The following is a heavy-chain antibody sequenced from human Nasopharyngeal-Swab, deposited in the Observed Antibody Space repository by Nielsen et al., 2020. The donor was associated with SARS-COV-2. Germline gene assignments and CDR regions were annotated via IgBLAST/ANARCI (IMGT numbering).Heavy chain of an antibody. D-gene: IGHD6-13*01. Sequence: SETLSLTCAVYGGSFSSSYWTWIRQPPGKGLEWIGDIKQSGGTTYNPSLKSRVTISTDTSKNQFSLNLDSLSAADTATYYCATYSSTRKYYMEVWGTGTTVTVSS. J-gene: IGHJ6*03. CDR1: GGSFSSSY. CDR3: ATYSSTRKYYMEV. CDR2: IKQSGGT. V-gene: IGHV4-34*01.